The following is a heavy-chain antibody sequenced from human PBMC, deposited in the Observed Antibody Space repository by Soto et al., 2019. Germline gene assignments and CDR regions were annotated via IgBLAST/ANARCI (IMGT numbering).Heavy chain of an antibody. Sequence: QVQLQESGPGLVKPSQTLSLTCTVSGGSISSGDYYWTWIRQLPGKGLEWIGYIYNSGNTQYNPSLKSRVTISMDTSTNQYSLILTSVTAADTAVYYCASQVTFAFDYWGQGTLVTVSS. V-gene: IGHV4-31*03. CDR1: GGSISSGDYY. CDR2: IYNSGNT. CDR3: ASQVTFAFDY. D-gene: IGHD2-21*02. J-gene: IGHJ4*02.